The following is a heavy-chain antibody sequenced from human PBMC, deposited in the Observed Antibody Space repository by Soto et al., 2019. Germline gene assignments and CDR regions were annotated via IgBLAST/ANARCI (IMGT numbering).Heavy chain of an antibody. Sequence: QVQLVESGGGVVQPGRSLRLSCAASGFTFSTYAMHWVRQAPGKGLEWLAVMSYDGRDKYYADSVKGRLTISRDNSKNTLYLQMNSLRPEDTAVYYCAKGQQWSTTSCHFYYYGMDVWGQGTTVAVSS. J-gene: IGHJ6*02. CDR3: AKGQQWSTTSCHFYYYGMDV. CDR2: MSYDGRDK. V-gene: IGHV3-30*18. CDR1: GFTFSTYA. D-gene: IGHD2-2*01.